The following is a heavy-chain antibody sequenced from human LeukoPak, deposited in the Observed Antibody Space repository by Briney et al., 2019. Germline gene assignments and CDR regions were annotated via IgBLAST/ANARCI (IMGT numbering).Heavy chain of an antibody. CDR2: INPNSGGT. Sequence: GVSVKVSCKASGYTFTGYYMHWVRQAPGQGLEWMGWINPNSGGTNYAQKFQGRVTMTRDTSISTAYMELSRLRSDDTAVYYCARTKYSSSSVEDGMDVWGQGTTVTVSS. V-gene: IGHV1-2*02. J-gene: IGHJ6*02. D-gene: IGHD6-13*01. CDR3: ARTKYSSSSVEDGMDV. CDR1: GYTFTGYY.